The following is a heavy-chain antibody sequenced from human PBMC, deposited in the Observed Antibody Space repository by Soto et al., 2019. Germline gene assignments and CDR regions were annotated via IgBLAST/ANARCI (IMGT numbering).Heavy chain of an antibody. D-gene: IGHD4-17*01. CDR1: GFTFSTYW. V-gene: IGHV3-7*03. CDR3: ARDMGPSGDYGY. Sequence: EVQLVDSGGDLVQPGGSLRLSCAASGFTFSTYWMSWVRQAPGKVLEWVANIDPDGSQKYYVDSVKGRFTISRDNAKNSLYLQMNSLRAEDTAVYYCARDMGPSGDYGYWGQGTLVTVSS. CDR2: IDPDGSQK. J-gene: IGHJ4*02.